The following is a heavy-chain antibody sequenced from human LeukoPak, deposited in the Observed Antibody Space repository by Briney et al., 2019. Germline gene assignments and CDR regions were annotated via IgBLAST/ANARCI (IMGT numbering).Heavy chain of an antibody. CDR1: GFTFSSYA. J-gene: IGHJ4*02. CDR3: AKLEYAPYYYGSGSSLFDY. Sequence: GGSLRLSCAASGFTFSSYAMSWVRQAPGKGLEWVSAISGSGGSTYYADSVKGRFTISRDDSKNTLYLQMNSLRAEDTAVYYCAKLEYAPYYYGSGSSLFDYWGQGTLVTVFS. D-gene: IGHD3-10*01. V-gene: IGHV3-23*01. CDR2: ISGSGGST.